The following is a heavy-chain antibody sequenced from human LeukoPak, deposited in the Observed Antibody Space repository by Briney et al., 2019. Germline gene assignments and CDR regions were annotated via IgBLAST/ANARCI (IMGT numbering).Heavy chain of an antibody. J-gene: IGHJ5*02. CDR2: ISAYNGNT. Sequence: ASVKVSCKASGYTFTSYGISWVRQAPGQGREGMGWISAYNGNTNYAQKLQGRVTMTTDTSTSTAYMELRSLRSDDTAVYYCARDRRSVAAAGIIFDPWGQGTLVTVSS. D-gene: IGHD6-13*01. CDR3: ARDRRSVAAAGIIFDP. V-gene: IGHV1-18*01. CDR1: GYTFTSYG.